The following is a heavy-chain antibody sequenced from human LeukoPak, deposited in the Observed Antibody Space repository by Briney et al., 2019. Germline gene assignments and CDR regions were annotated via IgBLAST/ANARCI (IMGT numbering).Heavy chain of an antibody. V-gene: IGHV3-33*01. CDR3: ARVGSGSWPWAFDI. D-gene: IGHD3-10*01. Sequence: GGSLKPSLPASGSSFRDYGMHWVGQAPAKGLEWGGVIGNDGSKKDYADFVKGRLTISRDNSKSTLYLQVNSLRAEDTAVYYCARVGSGSWPWAFDIWGQGTMVTVSP. J-gene: IGHJ3*02. CDR2: IGNDGSKK. CDR1: GSSFRDYG.